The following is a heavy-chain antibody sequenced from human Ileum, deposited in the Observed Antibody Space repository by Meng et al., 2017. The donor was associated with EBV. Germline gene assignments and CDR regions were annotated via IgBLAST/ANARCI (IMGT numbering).Heavy chain of an antibody. Sequence: QVQLVQSGAEVKKPGASVKFSXKASGYTFTGYYMHWVRQAPGQGLEWMGRINPNSGATEYAQNFQGRVTMTRDTSISTAYMELSRLRSDDTAVYYCAKDSRHCTSASCYSWYFDLWGRGTLVTVSS. D-gene: IGHD2-2*02. CDR2: INPNSGAT. CDR3: AKDSRHCTSASCYSWYFDL. CDR1: GYTFTGYY. J-gene: IGHJ2*01. V-gene: IGHV1-2*06.